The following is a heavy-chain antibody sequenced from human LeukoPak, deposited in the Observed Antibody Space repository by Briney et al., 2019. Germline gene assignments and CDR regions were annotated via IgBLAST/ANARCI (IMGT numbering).Heavy chain of an antibody. V-gene: IGHV4-59*01. Sequence: SETPSLTCTVSGGSISSYYWSWIRQPPGKGLEWIGYIYYSGSTNYNPSLKSRVTISVDTSKNQFSLKLSSVTAADTAVYYCARGSCPPGFAPWGKGTLSPSPQ. J-gene: IGHJ5*02. D-gene: IGHD3-10*01. CDR1: GGSISSYY. CDR3: ARGSCPPGFAP. CDR2: IYYSGST.